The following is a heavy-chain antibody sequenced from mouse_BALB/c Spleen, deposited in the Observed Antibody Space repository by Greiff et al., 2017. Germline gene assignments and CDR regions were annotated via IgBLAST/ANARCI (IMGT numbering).Heavy chain of an antibody. CDR1: GFTFSSFG. Sequence: EVKLVESGGGLVQPGGSRKLSCAASGFTFSSFGMHWVRQAPEKGLEWVAYISSGSSTIYYADTVKGRFTISRDNPKNTLFLQMTSLRSEDTAMYYCARWGGLGQGYYFDYWGQGTTLTVSS. CDR3: ARWGGLGQGYYFDY. D-gene: IGHD4-1*01. V-gene: IGHV5-17*02. CDR2: ISSGSSTI. J-gene: IGHJ2*01.